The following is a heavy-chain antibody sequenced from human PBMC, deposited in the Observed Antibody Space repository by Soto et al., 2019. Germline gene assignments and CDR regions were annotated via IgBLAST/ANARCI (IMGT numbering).Heavy chain of an antibody. CDR3: ARAPYYYDSSGYPH. D-gene: IGHD3-22*01. J-gene: IGHJ4*02. CDR2: IYSGGST. CDR1: GFTVSSNY. V-gene: IGHV3-53*01. Sequence: PGGSLRLSCAASGFTVSSNYMSWVRQAPGKGLEWVSVIYSGGSTYYADSVKGRFTISRDNSKNTLYLQMNSLRAEDTAVYYCARAPYYYDSSGYPHWGQGTLVTVSS.